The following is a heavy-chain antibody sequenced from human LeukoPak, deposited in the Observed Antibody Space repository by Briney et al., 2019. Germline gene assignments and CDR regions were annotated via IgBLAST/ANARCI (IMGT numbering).Heavy chain of an antibody. CDR1: GLTFSSYS. CDR2: ISSSSSYI. V-gene: IGHV3-21*01. D-gene: IGHD5-18*01. CDR3: ATTAMVSAGFDY. J-gene: IGHJ4*02. Sequence: GGSLRLSCAASGLTFSSYSMNWVRQALGKGLEWVSSISSSSSYIYYADSVKGRFTISRDNAKNSLYLQMNSLRAEDTAVYYCATTAMVSAGFDYWGQGTLVTVYS.